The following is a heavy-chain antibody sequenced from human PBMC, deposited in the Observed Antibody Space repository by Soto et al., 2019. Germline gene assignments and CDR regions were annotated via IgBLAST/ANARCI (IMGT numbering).Heavy chain of an antibody. J-gene: IGHJ5*02. CDR2: INHSGST. CDR3: ARVRHYYGSGSYYNEKKTNWFDP. CDR1: GGSFSGYY. D-gene: IGHD3-10*01. V-gene: IGHV4-34*01. Sequence: PSETLSLTCAVYGGSFSGYYWSWIRQPPGKGLEWIGEINHSGSTNYNPSLKRRVTISVDTSKNQFSLKLSSVTAADTAVYYCARVRHYYGSGSYYNEKKTNWFDPWGQGTLVTVSS.